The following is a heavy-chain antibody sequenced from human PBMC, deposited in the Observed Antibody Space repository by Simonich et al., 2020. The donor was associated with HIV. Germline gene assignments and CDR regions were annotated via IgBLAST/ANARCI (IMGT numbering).Heavy chain of an antibody. D-gene: IGHD1-1*01. J-gene: IGHJ3*02. Sequence: QVQLQQWGAGLLKPSETLSLTCAVYGGSFSGYYWSWIRQPPGKGLEWIGEINHSGRTNYNPSLKSRVTISGDTSKNQFSLKLNSVTAADTAVYYCARETKGGTSPLAFDAFDIWGQGTMVTVSS. CDR3: ARETKGGTSPLAFDAFDI. CDR1: GGSFSGYY. CDR2: INHSGRT. V-gene: IGHV4-34*01.